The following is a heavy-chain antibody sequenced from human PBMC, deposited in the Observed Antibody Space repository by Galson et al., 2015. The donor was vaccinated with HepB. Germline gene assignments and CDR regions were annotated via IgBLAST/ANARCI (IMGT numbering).Heavy chain of an antibody. Sequence: SVKVSCKASGYTFTSYYMHWVRQAPGQGLEWMGIINPSGGSTSYAQKFQGRVTMTRDTSTSTVYMELSSLRSEDTAVYYCARDRGDCSSTSCYTTLIAFDIWGQGTMVTVSS. J-gene: IGHJ3*02. V-gene: IGHV1-46*01. CDR2: INPSGGST. D-gene: IGHD2-2*02. CDR1: GYTFTSYY. CDR3: ARDRGDCSSTSCYTTLIAFDI.